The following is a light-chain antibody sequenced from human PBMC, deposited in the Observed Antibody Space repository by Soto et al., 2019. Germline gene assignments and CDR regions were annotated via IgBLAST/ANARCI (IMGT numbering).Light chain of an antibody. CDR1: QTISNW. CDR3: QQYNSYWRT. J-gene: IGKJ1*01. CDR2: DAS. V-gene: IGKV1-5*01. Sequence: DIQMTQSPSTLSASVGDRVTITCRASQTISNWLAWYQQKPGKAPKLLIYDASSLESGVPSRFSGSGSGTECTLAISSLQPDDVATYYCQQYNSYWRTFGQGTKVDIK.